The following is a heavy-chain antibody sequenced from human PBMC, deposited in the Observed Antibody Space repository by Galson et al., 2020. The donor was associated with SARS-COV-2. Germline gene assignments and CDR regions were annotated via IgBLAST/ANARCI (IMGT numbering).Heavy chain of an antibody. CDR3: ATTTGSYPSFEY. J-gene: IGHJ4*02. V-gene: IGHV4-61*02. D-gene: IGHD3-10*01. Sequence: SETLSLTCIVSGGSISSGSYYWSWIRQPAGKGLEWIGRIYSSGSTFYNPSLKSRVTISVDTSKNQFSLRLSSVTAADTAVYYCATTTGSYPSFEYWDQGAQVTVSS. CDR2: IYSSGST. CDR1: GGSISSGSYY.